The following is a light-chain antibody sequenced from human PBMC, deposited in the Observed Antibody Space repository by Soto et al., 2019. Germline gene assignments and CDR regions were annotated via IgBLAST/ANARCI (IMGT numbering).Light chain of an antibody. CDR1: SSDIGAYNY. V-gene: IGLV2-14*01. CDR3: TSYTGHRTLV. CDR2: EVK. Sequence: QSVLIQPPSVSESPGQSVTISCTGTSSDIGAYNYVSWYQRHPGKAPKLLLYEVKYRPSGISDRFSGSKSGNTASLTISGLQTEDEANYFCTSYTGHRTLVFGGGTKLTVL. J-gene: IGLJ3*02.